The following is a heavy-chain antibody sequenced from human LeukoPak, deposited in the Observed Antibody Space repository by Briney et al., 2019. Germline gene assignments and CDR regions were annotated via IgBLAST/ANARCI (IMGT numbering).Heavy chain of an antibody. V-gene: IGHV1-69*05. CDR3: ARVDRYHFYLDV. CDR1: GSTFRTYS. CDR2: IIPIFGTP. Sequence: ASVKVSCKASGSTFRTYSVTWVRQAPGQALEWMGGIIPIFGTPNYAQKFQGRVKVTTDDATGTAYMELSSLMSEDTAIYYCARVDRYHFYLDVWAKGPRSPSP. J-gene: IGHJ6*03.